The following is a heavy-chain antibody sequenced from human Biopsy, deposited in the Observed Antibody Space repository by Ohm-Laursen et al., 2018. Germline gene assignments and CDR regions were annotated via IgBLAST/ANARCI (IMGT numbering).Heavy chain of an antibody. Sequence: GSLRLSCSASGFTFSSYAMTWFRQAPGKGLEWVSTISGNSDIIYDTDSVKGRFTISRDNSKNKQYLQSNSLRADDTAVYYLALAAAQTVTHFDYWGQGTLVTVSS. CDR3: ALAAAQTVTHFDY. D-gene: IGHD4-17*01. J-gene: IGHJ4*02. CDR2: ISGNSDII. V-gene: IGHV3-23*01. CDR1: GFTFSSYA.